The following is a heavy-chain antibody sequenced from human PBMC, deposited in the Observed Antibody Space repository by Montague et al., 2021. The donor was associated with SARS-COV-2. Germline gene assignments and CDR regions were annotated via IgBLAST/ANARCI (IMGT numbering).Heavy chain of an antibody. J-gene: IGHJ6*02. D-gene: IGHD2-2*01. CDR2: IYSGGTRT. CDR3: AKMSYIVVLPDAMEWYGMDV. CDR1: GFTFSTYA. Sequence: SLRLSCAASGFTFSTYAMSWVRQAPGKGLEWVSAIYSGGTRTYYSDSVKGRFTISRDNSQNTLYLQMNSLRAEDTAVYYCAKMSYIVVLPDAMEWYGMDVWGQGTTVTVSS. V-gene: IGHV3-23*03.